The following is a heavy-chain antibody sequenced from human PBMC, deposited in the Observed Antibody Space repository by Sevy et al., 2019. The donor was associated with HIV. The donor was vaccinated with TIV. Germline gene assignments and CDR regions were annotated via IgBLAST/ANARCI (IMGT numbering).Heavy chain of an antibody. V-gene: IGHV3-15*01. J-gene: IGHJ4*02. CDR1: GFTFNNAW. D-gene: IGHD3-22*01. CDR2: IKSKIDGETT. Sequence: GGSLRLSCAVSGFTFNNAWMNWVRQAPGTGLQWVGLIKSKIDGETTDYAEPVKARFTISRDDSKNTLFLQMNSLKIEDTAVYYCATAPGYYDSAPFDYWGPGTLVTVSS. CDR3: ATAPGYYDSAPFDY.